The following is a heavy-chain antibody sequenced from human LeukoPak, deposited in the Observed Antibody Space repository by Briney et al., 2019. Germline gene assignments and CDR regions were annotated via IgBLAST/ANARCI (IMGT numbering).Heavy chain of an antibody. CDR3: ARGPRITIFGVVTGGHFDY. CDR1: GGSISSGGYY. V-gene: IGHV4-31*03. CDR2: IYYSGST. J-gene: IGHJ4*02. Sequence: SQTLSLTCTVSGGSISSGGYYWSWIRQHPGKGLEWIGYIYYSGSTYYIPSLKSRVTISVDTSKNQFSLKLSSVTAADTAVYYCARGPRITIFGVVTGGHFDYWGQGTLVTVSS. D-gene: IGHD3-3*01.